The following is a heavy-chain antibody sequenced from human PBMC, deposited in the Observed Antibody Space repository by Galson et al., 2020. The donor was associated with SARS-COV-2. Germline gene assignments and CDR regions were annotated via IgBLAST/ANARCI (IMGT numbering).Heavy chain of an antibody. CDR3: ARDRAAYYFDY. CDR2: ISSSSSTI. V-gene: IGHV3-48*04. Sequence: GESLKIYCAASGITFSSYRVHWVRQAPGKGLEWVSYISSSSSTIYYADSVKGRFTISRDNAKNSLYLQINSLRAEDTAVYYCARDRAAYYFDYWGQGTLVTVSS. CDR1: GITFSSYR. J-gene: IGHJ4*02.